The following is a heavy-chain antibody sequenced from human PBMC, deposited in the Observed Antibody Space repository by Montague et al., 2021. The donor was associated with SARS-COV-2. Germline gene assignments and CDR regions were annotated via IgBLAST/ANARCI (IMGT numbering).Heavy chain of an antibody. CDR3: ARFRRGVRSSAFDI. D-gene: IGHD2-8*01. Sequence: SETLSLTCSVSGASISSSDYYWGWIRPPPGMGLEWIGSIYYSGITHYAPSLKSRATLSVDTSKNPLSLRLRSVTAADTAVYYCARFRRGVRSSAFDIWGQGTMVTVSS. J-gene: IGHJ3*02. CDR1: GASISSSDYY. V-gene: IGHV4-39*01. CDR2: IYYSGIT.